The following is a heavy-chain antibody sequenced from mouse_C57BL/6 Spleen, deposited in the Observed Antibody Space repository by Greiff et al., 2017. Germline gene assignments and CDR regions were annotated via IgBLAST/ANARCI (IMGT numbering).Heavy chain of an antibody. Sequence: VQLQQPGAELVKPGASVKMSCKASGYTFPSYWITWVKPRPGPGLAWIGDIYPGSGSTNYTETFQSKATLTVDTSSSTAYMQRSSLTSEDSAVYYWVHWFAYWGQGTLVTVSA. D-gene: IGHD1-2*01. J-gene: IGHJ3*01. CDR3: VHWFAY. V-gene: IGHV1-55*01. CDR2: IYPGSGST. CDR1: GYTFPSYW.